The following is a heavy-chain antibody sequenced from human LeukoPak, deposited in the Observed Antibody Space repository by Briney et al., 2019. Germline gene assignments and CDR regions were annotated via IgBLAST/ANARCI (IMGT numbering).Heavy chain of an antibody. D-gene: IGHD4-23*01. CDR3: ARDNSMHERGWWFDP. CDR2: INPSGGST. J-gene: IGHJ5*02. V-gene: IGHV1-46*01. Sequence: ASVKVSCKASGFTFTNYNLHWVRQAPGQRLEWMGIINPSGGSTNYAQNFQGRVTMTRDTSTTTDYMELSSLKSDDTAVYYCARDNSMHERGWWFDPWGQGTLVTVSS. CDR1: GFTFTNYN.